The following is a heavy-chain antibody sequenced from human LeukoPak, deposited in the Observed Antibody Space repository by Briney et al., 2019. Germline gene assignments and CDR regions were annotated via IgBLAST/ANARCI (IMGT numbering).Heavy chain of an antibody. Sequence: PGGSLRLSCAASGFTFSSYAMNWVRQAPGKGLEWVSGISDSGDSTYSADSVKGRFTISRDNSKNTLYLQMNSLRAEDTAVYYCAKDRTQDILGWFDPWGQGTLVTVSS. CDR2: ISDSGDST. CDR1: GFTFSSYA. V-gene: IGHV3-23*01. D-gene: IGHD2-15*01. CDR3: AKDRTQDILGWFDP. J-gene: IGHJ5*02.